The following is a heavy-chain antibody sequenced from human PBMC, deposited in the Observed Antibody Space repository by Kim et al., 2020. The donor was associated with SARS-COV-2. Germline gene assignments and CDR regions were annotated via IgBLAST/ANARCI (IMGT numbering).Heavy chain of an antibody. CDR2: ISAYNGYT. CDR1: GYTFTSYG. V-gene: IGHV1-18*01. D-gene: IGHD1-26*01. J-gene: IGHJ4*02. Sequence: ASVKVSCKASGYTFTSYGISWVRQAPGQGLEWMGWISAYNGYTNYAQKLQGRVTMTTDTSTSTAYMELRSLRSDDTAVYYCARDFSSVGATSFDYWGQGTLVTVSS. CDR3: ARDFSSVGATSFDY.